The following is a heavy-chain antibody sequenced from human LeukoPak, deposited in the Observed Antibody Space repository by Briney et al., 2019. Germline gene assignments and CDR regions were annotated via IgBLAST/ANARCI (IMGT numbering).Heavy chain of an antibody. J-gene: IGHJ4*02. CDR3: ARGGPQRYCSSTSCYTRDYGSGKVEFDY. Sequence: ASVKVSCKASGYTFTGYYMHWVRQAPGQGLEWMGWINPNSGGTNYAQKFQGRVTMTGDTSISTAYMELSRLRSDDTAVYYCARGGPQRYCSSTSCYTRDYGSGKVEFDYWGQGTLVTVSS. CDR1: GYTFTGYY. D-gene: IGHD2-2*02. V-gene: IGHV1-2*02. CDR2: INPNSGGT.